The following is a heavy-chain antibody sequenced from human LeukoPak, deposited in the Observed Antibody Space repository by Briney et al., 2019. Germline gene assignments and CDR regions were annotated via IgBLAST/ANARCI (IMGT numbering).Heavy chain of an antibody. CDR2: IYYSGST. J-gene: IGHJ3*02. CDR1: GGSISSYY. D-gene: IGHD4-17*01. CDR3: ARDGDYGDYVEAFDI. Sequence: SETLSLTCTVSGGSISSYYWSWIRQPPGKGLEWIGYIYYSGSTNYNPSLKSRVTISVDTSKNQFSLKLSSVTAADTAVYYCARDGDYGDYVEAFDIWGQGTMVTVSS. V-gene: IGHV4-59*01.